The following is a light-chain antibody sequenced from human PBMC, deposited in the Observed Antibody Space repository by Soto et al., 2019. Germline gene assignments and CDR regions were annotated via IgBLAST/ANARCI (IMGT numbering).Light chain of an antibody. J-gene: IGKJ5*01. Sequence: EIGITHSPATLSLSPVERATLSCRASQSVSSNLAWYQQKPGQAPRLLIYGASTRATGIPARFSGSGSGTEFTLTISSLQSEDFAVYYCQQYNNWHTFGQGTRLEIK. CDR3: QQYNNWHT. V-gene: IGKV3-15*01. CDR1: QSVSSN. CDR2: GAS.